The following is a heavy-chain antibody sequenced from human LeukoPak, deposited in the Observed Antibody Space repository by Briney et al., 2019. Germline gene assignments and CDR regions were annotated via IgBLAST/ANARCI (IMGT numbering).Heavy chain of an antibody. CDR1: GGSISSYY. CDR3: ARANPSLLWFGGFDP. CDR2: IYYSGST. Sequence: SETLSLTCTVSGGSISSYYWSWIRQPPGKGLEWVGYIYYSGSTNYNPSLKSRVTIPVDKTKNQFPLKLSNVPAADAAVYYCARANPSLLWFGGFDPWGQGTLVTVSS. D-gene: IGHD3-10*01. V-gene: IGHV4-59*08. J-gene: IGHJ5*02.